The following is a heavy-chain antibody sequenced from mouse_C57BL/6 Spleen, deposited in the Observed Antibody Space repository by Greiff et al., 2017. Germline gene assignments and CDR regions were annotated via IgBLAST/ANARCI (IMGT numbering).Heavy chain of an antibody. CDR3: ASYDYDGFAY. Sequence: QVQLKQSGPGLVQPSQSLSITCTASGFSLTSYGVHWVRQSPGKGLEWLGVIWSGGSTDSTAAFISRLSISKDNSKSQVFFKMNSLQADDTAIYYCASYDYDGFAYGGQGTLVTVSA. D-gene: IGHD2-4*01. J-gene: IGHJ3*01. CDR2: IWSGGST. V-gene: IGHV2-2*01. CDR1: GFSLTSYG.